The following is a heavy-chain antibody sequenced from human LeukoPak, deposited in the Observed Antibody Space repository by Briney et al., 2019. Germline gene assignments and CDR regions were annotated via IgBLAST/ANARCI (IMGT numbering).Heavy chain of an antibody. V-gene: IGHV4-39*07. CDR1: GGSISSSSYY. CDR2: IYYSGST. Sequence: SETLSLTCTVSGGSISSSSYYWGWIRQPPGKGLEWIGSIYYSGSTYYNPSLKSRVTISVDTSKNQFSLKLSSVTAADTAVYYCARDPGQWLVGKGAFDIWGQGTMVTVSS. J-gene: IGHJ3*02. CDR3: ARDPGQWLVGKGAFDI. D-gene: IGHD6-19*01.